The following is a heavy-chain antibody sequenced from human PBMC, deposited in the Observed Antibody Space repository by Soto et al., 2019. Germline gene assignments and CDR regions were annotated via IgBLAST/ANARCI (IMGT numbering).Heavy chain of an antibody. CDR2: IYYSGAT. V-gene: IGHV4-31*03. J-gene: IGHJ4*02. Sequence: SETLSLTCTVSGDSMGSGGHYYNWIRLLPGKGLEWIGYIYYSGATHYKPSLRGRVSISIDTSNNQFSLRLISVTAADTALYFCARDKDLEPTVWGYWGQGTQVTVLL. CDR3: ARDKDLEPTVWGY. CDR1: GDSMGSGGHY. D-gene: IGHD7-27*01.